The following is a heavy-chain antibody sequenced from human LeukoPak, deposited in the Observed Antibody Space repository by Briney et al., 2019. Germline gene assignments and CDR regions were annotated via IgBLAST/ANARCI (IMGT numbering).Heavy chain of an antibody. V-gene: IGHV4-59*08. CDR3: ARHKLVGYSSAWYFDN. D-gene: IGHD6-19*01. CDR1: GGSISTYY. Sequence: SETLSLTRTVSGGSISTYYWSWIRQPPGKGLEWIGYIYYSGSTNYNPSLKSRVTLSVDTSKNQFSLKLSSVTAADTAVYYCARHKLVGYSSAWYFDNWGQGTLVTVSS. CDR2: IYYSGST. J-gene: IGHJ4*02.